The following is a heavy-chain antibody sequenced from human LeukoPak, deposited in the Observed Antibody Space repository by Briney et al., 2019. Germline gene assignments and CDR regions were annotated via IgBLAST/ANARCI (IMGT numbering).Heavy chain of an antibody. CDR3: ARDARVVVAATKDYYYYGMDV. Sequence: SETLSLTSTVSGGSISSSSYYWGWIRQPPGKGLEWIGSIYYSGSTYYNPSLKSRVTISVDTSKNQFSLKLSSVTAADTAVYYCARDARVVVAATKDYYYYGMDVWGQGTTVTVSS. J-gene: IGHJ6*02. V-gene: IGHV4-39*07. CDR2: IYYSGST. D-gene: IGHD2-15*01. CDR1: GGSISSSSYY.